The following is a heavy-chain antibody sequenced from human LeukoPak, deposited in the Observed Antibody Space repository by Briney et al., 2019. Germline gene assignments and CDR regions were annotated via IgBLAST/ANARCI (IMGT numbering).Heavy chain of an antibody. V-gene: IGHV3-74*01. D-gene: IGHD2-8*01. CDR2: INIDGSII. CDR3: ARELRDYWYFDL. Sequence: PGGSLRLSCSASGFTFSSYWMHWVRQVPGKGLVWVPRINIDGSIITYADSVKGRFTISRDNAKDTLYVQMNSLRAEDTAVYYCARELRDYWYFDLWGRGTLVTVSS. J-gene: IGHJ2*01. CDR1: GFTFSSYW.